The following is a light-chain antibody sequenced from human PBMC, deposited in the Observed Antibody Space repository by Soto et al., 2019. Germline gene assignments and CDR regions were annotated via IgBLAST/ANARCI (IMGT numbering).Light chain of an antibody. CDR1: SSDVGGYKY. CDR3: ASYTSSSTSVI. J-gene: IGLJ2*01. CDR2: EVS. V-gene: IGLV2-14*01. Sequence: QSALTQPASVSGSPGQSITISCTGTSSDVGGYKYVSWYQQHPDKAPKLIIFEVSNRPSGISSRFSGSKSGNTASLTISGLQAEAEADYYCASYTSSSTSVIFGIGTKLTVL.